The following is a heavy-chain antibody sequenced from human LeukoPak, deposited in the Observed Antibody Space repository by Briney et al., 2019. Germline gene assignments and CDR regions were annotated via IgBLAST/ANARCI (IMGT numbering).Heavy chain of an antibody. J-gene: IGHJ4*02. Sequence: PSETLSLTCTVSGGSISSDSYYWGWIRQPPGRGLEWIGSVYYSGTTYYNPSLKSRVIISVDTSKNQFSLKLSSVTAADTAVYYCAKNSGSYLRFVIDYWGQGTLVTVSS. CDR1: GGSISSDSYY. D-gene: IGHD1-26*01. V-gene: IGHV4-39*07. CDR3: AKNSGSYLRFVIDY. CDR2: VYYSGTT.